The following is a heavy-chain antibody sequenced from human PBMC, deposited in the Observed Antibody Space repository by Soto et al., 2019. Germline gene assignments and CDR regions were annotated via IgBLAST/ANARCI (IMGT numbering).Heavy chain of an antibody. Sequence: EVQLLESGGGLAQPGGSLRLSCEVSGFSLTSYGMNWVRQPPDKGLEWVSTIGAVGDTFYADSVKGRFTISRDISKNTLFLQMNSLRAEDTALYFCAKDGTAAGIHFYGMNVWGQGTTVTVSS. D-gene: IGHD6-13*01. CDR3: AKDGTAAGIHFYGMNV. J-gene: IGHJ6*02. CDR1: GFSLTSYG. V-gene: IGHV3-23*01. CDR2: IGAVGDT.